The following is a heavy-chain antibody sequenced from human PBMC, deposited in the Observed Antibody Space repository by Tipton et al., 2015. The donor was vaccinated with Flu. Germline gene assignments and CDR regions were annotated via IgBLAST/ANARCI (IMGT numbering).Heavy chain of an antibody. CDR1: GFTFSSYE. Sequence: SLRLSCAASGFTFSSYEMNWVRQAPGKGLEWVSYISSSGSTIYYADSVKGRFTISRDNAKNSLYLQMNSLRAEGTAVYYCAREQQLGGYSFDYWGQGTLVTVSS. D-gene: IGHD6-13*01. CDR2: ISSSGSTI. J-gene: IGHJ4*02. CDR3: AREQQLGGYSFDY. V-gene: IGHV3-48*03.